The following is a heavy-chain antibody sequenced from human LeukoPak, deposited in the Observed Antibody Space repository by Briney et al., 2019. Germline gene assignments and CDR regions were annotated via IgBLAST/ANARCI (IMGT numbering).Heavy chain of an antibody. CDR3: ARDGRSSANYYDSSGYYPLGY. CDR1: GYTFTGYY. V-gene: IGHV1-2*02. D-gene: IGHD3-22*01. J-gene: IGHJ4*02. Sequence: GASVKVSCKASGYTFTGYYMHWVRQAPGQGLEWMGWINPNSGGTNYAQKFQGRVTMTSHTSITAAYMEPSRLRSDGTAVYYCARDGRSSANYYDSSGYYPLGYWGQGTLVTVSS. CDR2: INPNSGGT.